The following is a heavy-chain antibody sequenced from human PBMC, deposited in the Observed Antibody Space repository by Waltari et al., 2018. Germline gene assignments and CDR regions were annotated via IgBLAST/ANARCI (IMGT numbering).Heavy chain of an antibody. CDR3: ATGIAVAGGAFDI. J-gene: IGHJ3*02. D-gene: IGHD6-19*01. Sequence: EVQLVESGGGLVQPGGSLRLSCAASGFPFSSYAMSWFRRAPGKGLEWVSAISGSGGSTYYADSVKGRFTISRDNSKNTLYLQMNSLRAEDTAVYYCATGIAVAGGAFDIWGQGTMVTVSS. CDR1: GFPFSSYA. CDR2: ISGSGGST. V-gene: IGHV3-23*04.